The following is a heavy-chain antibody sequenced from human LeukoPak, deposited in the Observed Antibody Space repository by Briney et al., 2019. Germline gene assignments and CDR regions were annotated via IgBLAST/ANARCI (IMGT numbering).Heavy chain of an antibody. CDR2: FSGNCKTT. J-gene: IGHJ5*01. V-gene: IGHV3-43*01. Sequence: GGSLRLSCAASGFTFRAYTMHWVRQAPGEGLEGVSLFSGNCKTTYYADSVKGRFTISRDNSKNSLYLQMNSLESDDTALYYCAKKGGTMFFDSWGQGTLVTVSS. CDR3: AKKGGTMFFDS. CDR1: GFTFRAYT. D-gene: IGHD3-3*01.